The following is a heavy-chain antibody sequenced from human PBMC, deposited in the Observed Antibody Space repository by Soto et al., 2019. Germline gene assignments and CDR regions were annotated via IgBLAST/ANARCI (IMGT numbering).Heavy chain of an antibody. Sequence: QVQLQESGPGLVKPSETLSLTCTVSGGSISSYYWSWIRQPPGKGLEWIGYIYYSGSTNYNPSLKSLVTISVATSKNQFSLKLSSVTAADTAVYYCARVGGIWFGELFYYYYGMDVWGQGTTVTVSS. V-gene: IGHV4-59*01. CDR1: GGSISSYY. CDR2: IYYSGST. J-gene: IGHJ6*02. D-gene: IGHD3-10*01. CDR3: ARVGGIWFGELFYYYYGMDV.